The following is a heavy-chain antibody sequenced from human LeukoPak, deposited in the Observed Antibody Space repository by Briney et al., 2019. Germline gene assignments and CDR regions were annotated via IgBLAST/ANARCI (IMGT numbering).Heavy chain of an antibody. CDR3: ATVRHCSSTSCYRFPYGMDV. Sequence: ASVKVSCKVSGYTLTELSMHWLRQAPGKGLEWMGDFDPEDGETIYAQKFQGRVTMTEDTSTDTAYMELSSLRSEDTAVYYCATVRHCSSTSCYRFPYGMDVWGQGTTVTVSS. CDR2: FDPEDGET. D-gene: IGHD2-2*02. V-gene: IGHV1-24*01. CDR1: GYTLTELS. J-gene: IGHJ6*02.